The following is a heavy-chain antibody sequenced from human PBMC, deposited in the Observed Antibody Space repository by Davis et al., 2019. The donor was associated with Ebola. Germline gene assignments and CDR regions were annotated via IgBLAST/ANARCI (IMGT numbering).Heavy chain of an antibody. J-gene: IGHJ4*02. Sequence: GGSLRLSCAASGFTFSSYSMNWVRQAPGKGLEWVSSISSSSSYIYYADSVKGRFTISRDNSKNTLYLQMNSLRAEDTAVYYCARGLIGTKGDLREGYWGQGTLVTVFS. CDR1: GFTFSSYS. D-gene: IGHD2-2*01. V-gene: IGHV3-21*04. CDR3: ARGLIGTKGDLREGY. CDR2: ISSSSSYI.